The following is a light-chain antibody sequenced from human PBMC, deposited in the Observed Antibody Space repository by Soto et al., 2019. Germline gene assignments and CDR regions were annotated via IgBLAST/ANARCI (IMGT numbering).Light chain of an antibody. CDR1: SSNIGAGYD. V-gene: IGLV1-40*01. CDR2: DNN. J-gene: IGLJ1*01. Sequence: QSVLTQPPSVSGAPGQRVTISCTGSSSNIGAGYDVHWYQQLPGTVPKLLIYDNNNRPSGVPDRFSGSKSGTSASLAITGLQAEDEADYYCQCFDNSLAGSDVFGTGTKLTVL. CDR3: QCFDNSLAGSDV.